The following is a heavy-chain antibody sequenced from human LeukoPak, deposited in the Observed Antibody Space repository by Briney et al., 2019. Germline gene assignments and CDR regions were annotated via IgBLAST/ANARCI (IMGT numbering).Heavy chain of an antibody. D-gene: IGHD5/OR15-5a*01. CDR2: IYHSGST. Sequence: SQTLSLTCAVSGGSISSCGYSWSWIRQPPGKGLEWIGYIYHSGSTYYNPSLKSRVTISVDRSKNQFSLKLSSVTAADTAVYYCARVSIAKFDPWGQGTLVTVSS. J-gene: IGHJ5*02. CDR3: ARVSIAKFDP. CDR1: GGSISSCGYS. V-gene: IGHV4-30-2*01.